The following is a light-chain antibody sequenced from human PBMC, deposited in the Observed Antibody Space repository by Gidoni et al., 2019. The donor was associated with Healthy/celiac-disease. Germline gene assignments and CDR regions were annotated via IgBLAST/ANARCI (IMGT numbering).Light chain of an antibody. V-gene: IGKV1-NL1*01. Sequence: DIPMTPSPSSLSASVGDRVTITCRASQGISNSLAWYQQKPGKAPKLLLYAASRLESGVPSRFSGSGSGTDYTLTISSLQPEDFATYYCQQYYSTPYTFGQGTKLEIK. CDR3: QQYYSTPYT. J-gene: IGKJ2*01. CDR1: QGISNS. CDR2: AAS.